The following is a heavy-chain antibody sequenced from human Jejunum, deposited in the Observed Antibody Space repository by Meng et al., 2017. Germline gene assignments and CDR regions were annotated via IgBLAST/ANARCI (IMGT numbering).Heavy chain of an antibody. CDR1: GGFSSIYW. CDR3: ARGWKYAWFN. CDR2: MHQSGSS. J-gene: IGHJ4*02. D-gene: IGHD1-7*01. Sequence: VPLQGSGPGLVGPSGALSLTCAVSGGFSSIYWWSWLRQPPGKGLEWIGEMHQSGSSNYNPSLKSRLTMSVDESKNHFSLKLNSVTAADTAVYYCARGWKYAWFNWGQGTLVTVSS. V-gene: IGHV4-4*02.